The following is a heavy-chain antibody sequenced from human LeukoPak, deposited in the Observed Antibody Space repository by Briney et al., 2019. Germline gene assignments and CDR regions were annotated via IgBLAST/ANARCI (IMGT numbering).Heavy chain of an antibody. J-gene: IGHJ4*02. Sequence: GGSLRLSCAASGFSVRSNYMSWVRQAPGKGLEWVSVIYSGERTYYAESVEGRFTIYRDNSKNTLYLQMDSLRVEDTAVYYCAREAYYYDTSGYVDYWGQGTVVSVSS. CDR1: GFSVRSNY. CDR3: AREAYYYDTSGYVDY. CDR2: IYSGERT. V-gene: IGHV3-53*01. D-gene: IGHD3-22*01.